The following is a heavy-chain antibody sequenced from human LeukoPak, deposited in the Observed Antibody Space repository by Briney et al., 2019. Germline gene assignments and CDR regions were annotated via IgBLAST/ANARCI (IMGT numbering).Heavy chain of an antibody. V-gene: IGHV4-59*01. Sequence: SETLSLTCTVSGGSISSYYWSWIRQPPGKGLEWIGYIYYSGTTNYNPSLKSRVTISVDTSKNQFSLKLSSVTAADTAVYYCARDGDYVPSYFQDWGQGTLVTVSS. CDR1: GGSISSYY. CDR3: ARDGDYVPSYFQD. D-gene: IGHD3-10*02. J-gene: IGHJ1*01. CDR2: IYYSGTT.